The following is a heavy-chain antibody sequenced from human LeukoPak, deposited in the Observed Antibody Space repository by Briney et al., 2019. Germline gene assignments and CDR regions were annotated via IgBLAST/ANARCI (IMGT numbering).Heavy chain of an antibody. J-gene: IGHJ4*02. Sequence: VASVKVSCKASGYTFTSYDINWVRQATGQGLEWMGWISTYNGNTNYAQKFQGRVTMTRNTSITTAYMELSSLRSEDTAMYYCVRGVATNYWGQGTPVTVSS. V-gene: IGHV1-8*01. CDR1: GYTFTSYD. CDR3: VRGVATNY. CDR2: ISTYNGNT. D-gene: IGHD2-15*01.